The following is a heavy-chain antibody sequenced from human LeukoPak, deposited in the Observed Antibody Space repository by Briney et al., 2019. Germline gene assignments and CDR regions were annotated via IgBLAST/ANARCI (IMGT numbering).Heavy chain of an antibody. V-gene: IGHV1-18*01. Sequence: ASVKVSCKASGYTFTSYGISWVRQAPGQGLEWMGWISAYNGNTNYAQKLQGRVTMTTDTSTSTAYMELRSLRSDDTAVYYCARGGVGGFGELLLYYYYMDVWGKGTTVTVSS. CDR3: ARGGVGGFGELLLYYYYMDV. J-gene: IGHJ6*03. CDR2: ISAYNGNT. CDR1: GYTFTSYG. D-gene: IGHD3-10*01.